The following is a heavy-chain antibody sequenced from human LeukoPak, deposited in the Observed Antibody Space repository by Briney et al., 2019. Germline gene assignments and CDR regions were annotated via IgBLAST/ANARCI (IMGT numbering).Heavy chain of an antibody. J-gene: IGHJ6*03. CDR1: GFTFDDYA. D-gene: IGHD1-1*01. V-gene: IGHV3-9*03. CDR2: ISWNSGSI. CDR3: AKGFGPDHWYYMDV. Sequence: GGSLRLSCAASGFTFDDYAMHWVRQAPGKGLEWVSGISWNSGSIGYADSVKGRFTISRDNAKNSLYLQMNSLRAEDMALYYCAKGFGPDHWYYMDVWGKGTTVTVSS.